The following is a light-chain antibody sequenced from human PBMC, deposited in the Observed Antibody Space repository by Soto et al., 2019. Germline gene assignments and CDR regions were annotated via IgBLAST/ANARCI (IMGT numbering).Light chain of an antibody. J-gene: IGKJ1*01. V-gene: IGKV1-39*01. CDR3: QQRYTSPRT. Sequence: DIQMTQSPSSLSASVGDRVSVTCRASQSISTFLNWYQQRPGEAPKLLIYAASSLQSGVPSRFSGSESGAEFTLTIGSLQPEDFATYYCQQRYTSPRTFGQGTKVEVK. CDR2: AAS. CDR1: QSISTF.